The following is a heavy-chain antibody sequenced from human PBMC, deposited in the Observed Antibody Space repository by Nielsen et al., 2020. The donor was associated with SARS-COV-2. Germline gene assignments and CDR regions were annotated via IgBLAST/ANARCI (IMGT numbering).Heavy chain of an antibody. CDR1: GFTFNSYA. CDR3: ARDTVGNNYNRSGSIDS. V-gene: IGHV3-30*04. D-gene: IGHD3-22*01. Sequence: GESLKISCAASGFTFNSYAMHWVRQAPGKGLEWVALISYDGTNKYYADSVKGRFTISRDNSKDTLYVQMNSLRTEDTALYYCARDTVGNNYNRSGSIDSWGQGTLVTVSS. CDR2: ISYDGTNK. J-gene: IGHJ4*02.